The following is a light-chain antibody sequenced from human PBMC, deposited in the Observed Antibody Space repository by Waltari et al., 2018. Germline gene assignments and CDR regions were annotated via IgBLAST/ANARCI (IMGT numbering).Light chain of an antibody. CDR2: HAS. V-gene: IGKV1-5*01. Sequence: DIQMTQSPSPLSASVGDRVTFTCRVRESIGTSLACYQQKSGKAPKLLIYHASTLEGGVPSRFSGSGSGTDFTLTISSLQPDDFATYFCQQYYTYSLWAFGQGTKVEIK. J-gene: IGKJ1*01. CDR1: ESIGTS. CDR3: QQYYTYSLWA.